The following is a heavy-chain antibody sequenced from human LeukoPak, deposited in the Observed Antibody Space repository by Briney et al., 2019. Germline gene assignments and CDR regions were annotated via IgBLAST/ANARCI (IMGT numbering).Heavy chain of an antibody. V-gene: IGHV3-23*01. CDR1: GFTFSTYV. CDR2: ISGSGDST. J-gene: IGHJ4*02. CDR3: ARADASDY. Sequence: GGSLRLSCAASGFTFSTYVMSWVRQGPGKGLEWVSAISGSGDSTFYADSVKGRFTISRDNSKNTLYLQLNSLRAEDTAVYYCARADASDYWGQGTLVTVSS.